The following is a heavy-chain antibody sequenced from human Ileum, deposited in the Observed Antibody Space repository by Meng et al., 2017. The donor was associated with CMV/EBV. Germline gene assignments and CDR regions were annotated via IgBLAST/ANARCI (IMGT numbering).Heavy chain of an antibody. V-gene: IGHV4-4*07. J-gene: IGHJ5*02. CDR2: IHPTGTT. CDR3: ARAAARGVPVDL. CDR1: GGSLTSYY. Sequence: QLQLQESGPRLLQPSETLSLTCTVTGGSLTSYYWTWIRQPAGKGLEWIGRIHPTGTTDDNPSLRSRVSMSLDKSKNQFSLKLTSVTAADTAVYYCARAAARGVPVDLWGQGTLVTVS. D-gene: IGHD3-10*01.